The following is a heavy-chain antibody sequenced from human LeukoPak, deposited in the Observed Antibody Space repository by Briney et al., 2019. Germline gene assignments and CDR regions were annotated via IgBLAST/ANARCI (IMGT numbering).Heavy chain of an antibody. CDR3: AKAAFSRTSYSDY. J-gene: IGHJ4*02. CDR2: IKADGSEK. D-gene: IGHD3-3*02. V-gene: IGHV3-7*03. Sequence: GGSLRLSCVASGFTFSSYWMNWVRQAPGKGLEWVANIKADGSEKYYVDSVKGRFTISRDNSKNTLYLQMDSLRVDDTAVYYCAKAAFSRTSYSDYWGQGTLVTAPS. CDR1: GFTFSSYW.